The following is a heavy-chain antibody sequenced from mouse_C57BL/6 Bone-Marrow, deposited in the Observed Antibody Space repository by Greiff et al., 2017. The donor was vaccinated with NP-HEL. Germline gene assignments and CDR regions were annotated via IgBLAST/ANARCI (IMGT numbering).Heavy chain of an antibody. CDR1: GFSFNTYA. V-gene: IGHV10-1*01. Sequence: EVQRVESGGGLVQPKGSLKLSCAASGFSFNTYAMNWVRQAPGTGLEWVARIRSKSNNYATYYADSLKDRFTISRDDSESMLYLQMNNLKTEDTAMYYCVRQGYDGYYLDYWGQGTTLTVSS. CDR3: VRQGYDGYYLDY. D-gene: IGHD2-3*01. J-gene: IGHJ2*01. CDR2: IRSKSNNYAT.